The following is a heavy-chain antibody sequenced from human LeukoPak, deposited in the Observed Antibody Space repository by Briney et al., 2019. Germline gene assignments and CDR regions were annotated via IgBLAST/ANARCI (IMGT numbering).Heavy chain of an antibody. Sequence: GGSLRLSCEASGFTFNTYSMNWARQAPGKGLEWVSSIDSSGGYMFYADSVKGRFSISRDNAKNSLYLQMNSLTAEDTAVYYCARNPPGIVGAPTHYCYYMDVWGRGTTVTISS. V-gene: IGHV3-21*01. J-gene: IGHJ6*03. CDR2: IDSSGGYM. D-gene: IGHD1-26*01. CDR1: GFTFNTYS. CDR3: ARNPPGIVGAPTHYCYYMDV.